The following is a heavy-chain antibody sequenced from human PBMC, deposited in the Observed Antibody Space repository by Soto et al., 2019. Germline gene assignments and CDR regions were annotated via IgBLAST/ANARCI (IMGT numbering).Heavy chain of an antibody. J-gene: IGHJ4*02. Sequence: GGSLRLSCAASGFTFSSYSMNWVRQAPGKGLEWVSYISSSSSTIYYADSVKGRFTISRDNAKNSLYLQMNSLRDEDTAVYYCARDGYYFWSGYPLYYFDYSGQGTLVTGSS. CDR2: ISSSSSTI. CDR3: ARDGYYFWSGYPLYYFDY. CDR1: GFTFSSYS. V-gene: IGHV3-48*02. D-gene: IGHD3-3*01.